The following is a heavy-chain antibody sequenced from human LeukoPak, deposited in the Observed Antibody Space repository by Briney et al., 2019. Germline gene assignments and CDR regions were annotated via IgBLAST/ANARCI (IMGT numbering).Heavy chain of an antibody. CDR2: ISGSGGST. CDR3: TTAGIPVAGPYFDY. J-gene: IGHJ4*02. Sequence: GGSLRLSCAASGFTFSSYAMSWVRQAPGKGLEWVSAISGSGGSTYYADSVKGRFTISRDNSKNTLYLQMNSLRAEDTAVYYCTTAGIPVAGPYFDYWGQGTLVTVSS. V-gene: IGHV3-23*01. D-gene: IGHD6-19*01. CDR1: GFTFSSYA.